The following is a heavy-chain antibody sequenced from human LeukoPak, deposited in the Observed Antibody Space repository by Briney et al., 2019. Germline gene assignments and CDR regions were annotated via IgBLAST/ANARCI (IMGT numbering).Heavy chain of an antibody. CDR1: GGSISSYY. CDR2: IYYSGST. J-gene: IGHJ4*02. CDR3: ASRRFTIFGVVIRVH. Sequence: SETLSLTCTVSGGSISSYYWSWIRQPPGKGLEWIGYIYYSGSTNYNPSLKSRVTISVDTSKNQFSLKLSSVTAADTAVYYCASRRFTIFGVVIRVHWGQGTLVTVSS. V-gene: IGHV4-59*01. D-gene: IGHD3-3*01.